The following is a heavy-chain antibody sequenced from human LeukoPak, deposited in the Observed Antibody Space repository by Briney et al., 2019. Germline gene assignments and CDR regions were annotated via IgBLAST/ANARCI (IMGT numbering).Heavy chain of an antibody. CDR3: ARDGSLYCSRTSCRSAYYYYGMDV. CDR2: ISSSASTT. CDR1: GLTFSDYY. J-gene: IGHJ6*02. D-gene: IGHD2-2*01. Sequence: PGGSLRLSCAASGLTFSDYYMSWIRQAPGKGLEWVSYISSSASTTYYADSVKGRFTISRDNAKNSLYLQMNSLRAEDTAVYYCARDGSLYCSRTSCRSAYYYYGMDVWGQGTTVTVSS. V-gene: IGHV3-11*01.